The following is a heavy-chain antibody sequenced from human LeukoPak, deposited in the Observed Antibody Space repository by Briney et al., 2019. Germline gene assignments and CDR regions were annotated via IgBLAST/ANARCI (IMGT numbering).Heavy chain of an antibody. J-gene: IGHJ4*02. CDR1: GFTFSSYW. D-gene: IGHD2-15*01. CDR3: ACYGIAPPY. CDR2: INNDESST. Sequence: GSLRLSCAASGFTFSSYWMHWVRQAPGKGLVWVSHINNDESSTSYADSVRGRFTISRDNAKNTLYLQMNSLRTEDTAVYYCACYGIAPPYWGQGTLVTVSS. V-gene: IGHV3-74*01.